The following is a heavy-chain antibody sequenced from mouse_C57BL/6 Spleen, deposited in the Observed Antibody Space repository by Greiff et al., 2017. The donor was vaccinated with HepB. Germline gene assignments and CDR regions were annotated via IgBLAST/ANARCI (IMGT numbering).Heavy chain of an antibody. V-gene: IGHV1-55*01. CDR2: IYPGSGST. CDR3: ARREYGYESFAD. Sequence: QVQLQQPGAELVKPGDSVKMSCKASGYTFTSYWITWVKQRLGQGLEWIGDIYPGSGSTNYNENFKRKATLTVDTSSSTAYMQLSSLTSEDAAVYYCARREYGYESFADWGQETLVTVSA. J-gene: IGHJ3*01. CDR1: GYTFTSYW. D-gene: IGHD2-2*01.